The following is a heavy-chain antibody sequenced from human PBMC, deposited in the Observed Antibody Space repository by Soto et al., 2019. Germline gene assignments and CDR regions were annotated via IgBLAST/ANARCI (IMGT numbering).Heavy chain of an antibody. CDR1: GGTFSSYA. V-gene: IGHV1-69*01. J-gene: IGHJ4*01. D-gene: IGHD3-22*01. CDR2: IIPIFGTA. CDR3: ARGGVVVVGEGLGAPRIDY. Sequence: QVQLVQSGAEVRKPGSSVKVSCKASGGTFSSYAISWVRQAPGQGLEWMGGIIPIFGTANHAQKFQGRVTITADESTSTAYMELRSLRSEDTALYYCARGGVVVVGEGLGAPRIDYWGQGTLVTVSS.